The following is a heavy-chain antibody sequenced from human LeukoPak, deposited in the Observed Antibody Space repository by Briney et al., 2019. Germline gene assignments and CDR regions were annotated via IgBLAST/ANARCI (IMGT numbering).Heavy chain of an antibody. CDR2: ISSSSSYI. V-gene: IGHV3-21*04. D-gene: IGHD5-12*01. J-gene: IGHJ4*02. Sequence: GGSRRLSCAAYGFTFSSYSMKWVSQAPGRGLEWVSSISSSSSYIYYTDSGKGRFTTSRHNAKNKLYLQMNRQRDNGTAVYYYECDRESGYELGYWGQGTLVTVSS. CDR3: ECDRESGYELGY. CDR1: GFTFSSYS.